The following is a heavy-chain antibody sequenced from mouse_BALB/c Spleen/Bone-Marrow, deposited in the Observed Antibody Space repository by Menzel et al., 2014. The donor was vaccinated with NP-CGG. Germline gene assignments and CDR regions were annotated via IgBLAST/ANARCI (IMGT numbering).Heavy chain of an antibody. D-gene: IGHD1-1*02. J-gene: IGHJ2*01. CDR2: IHYNGNT. Sequence: GYIHYNGNTDYNPSLRSRISITRDTSKNQFFLQLNSVTTEDTATYYCARFYGSYSYWGQGTTLTVSS. CDR3: ARFYGSYSY. V-gene: IGHV3-1*02.